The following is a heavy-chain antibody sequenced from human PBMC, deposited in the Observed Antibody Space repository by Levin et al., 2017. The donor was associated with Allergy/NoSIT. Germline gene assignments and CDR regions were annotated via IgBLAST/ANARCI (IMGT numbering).Heavy chain of an antibody. V-gene: IGHV3-73*01. CDR2: IRSKPYSHAT. D-gene: IGHD6-13*01. J-gene: IGHJ4*02. Sequence: PGGSLRLSCAASGFSFSDSAMHWVRQASGKGLEWVGRIRSKPYSHATAYAASVEGRFTISRDDSRNTAFLQMHSLKTEDTAVYYCARVVLGSSHVDYWGQGTLVTVSS. CDR3: ARVVLGSSHVDY. CDR1: GFSFSDSA.